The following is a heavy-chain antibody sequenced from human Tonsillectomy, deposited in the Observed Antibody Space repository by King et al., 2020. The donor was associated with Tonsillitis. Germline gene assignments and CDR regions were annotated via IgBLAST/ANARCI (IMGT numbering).Heavy chain of an antibody. CDR1: GFTFSTYA. V-gene: IGHV3-23*04. D-gene: IGHD6-19*01. CDR2: ISGSGAST. CDR3: AKGGSGWYGGLDF. Sequence: VQLVESGGDLVQPGGSLRLSCIASGFTFSTYALNWVRQAPGKGLEWVSSISGSGASTYYADSVKGRFTISRDNSKNTLFLQMEGLRAEDTAVYYCAKGGSGWYGGLDFWGQGALVTVSS. J-gene: IGHJ4*02.